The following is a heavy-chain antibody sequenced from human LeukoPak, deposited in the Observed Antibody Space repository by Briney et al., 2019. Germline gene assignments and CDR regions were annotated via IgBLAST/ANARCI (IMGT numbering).Heavy chain of an antibody. J-gene: IGHJ4*02. CDR3: AKESGYDFWSGYYN. CDR1: GFTFSSYA. Sequence: GGSLRLSCEASGFTFSSYAMSWVRQAPGKGLEWVSAISGSGGSTYYADSVKGRFTISRDNSKNTLYLQMNSLRAEDTAVYYCAKESGYDFWSGYYNWGQGTLVTVSS. CDR2: ISGSGGST. D-gene: IGHD3-3*01. V-gene: IGHV3-23*01.